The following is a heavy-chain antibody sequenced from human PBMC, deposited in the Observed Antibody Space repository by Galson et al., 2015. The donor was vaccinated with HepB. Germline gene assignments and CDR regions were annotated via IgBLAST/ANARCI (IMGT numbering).Heavy chain of an antibody. CDR3: ARHQYQLPWNYYMDV. J-gene: IGHJ6*03. V-gene: IGHV5-51*01. CDR2: IYPGDSDT. Sequence: QSGAEVKKPGESLKISCKGSGYSFTSYWIGWVRQMPGKGLEWMGIIYPGDSDTRYSPSFQGQVTISADKSISTAYLQWSSLKASDTAMYYCARHQYQLPWNYYMDVWGKGTTVTVSS. CDR1: GYSFTSYW. D-gene: IGHD2-2*01.